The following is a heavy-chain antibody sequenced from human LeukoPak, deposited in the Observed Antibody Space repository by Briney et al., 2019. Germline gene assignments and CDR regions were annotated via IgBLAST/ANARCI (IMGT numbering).Heavy chain of an antibody. CDR1: GYTFTSYY. CDR2: INPSGGST. CDR3: ARAATSSGWQKYYFDY. V-gene: IGHV1-46*01. Sequence: ASVKVSCKASGYTFTSYYMHWVRQAPGQGLEWMGIINPSGGSTSYAQKFQGRVTMTRDTSTSTVYMELSSLRSEDTAVYYCARAATSSGWQKYYFDYWGQGTLVTVSS. J-gene: IGHJ4*02. D-gene: IGHD6-19*01.